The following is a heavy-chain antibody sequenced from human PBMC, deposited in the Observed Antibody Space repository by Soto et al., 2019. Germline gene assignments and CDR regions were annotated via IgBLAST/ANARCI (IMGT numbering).Heavy chain of an antibody. CDR1: GGSISSYY. Sequence: QVQLQESGPGLVKPSETLSLTCTVSGGSISSYYWSWIRQPPGTGLEWIGYIYYSGSTNYNPSLKRRVTISVDTSKNQFSLKLSSVAAADTAVYYCARQSDLVATITYWCDPWGQGTLVTVSS. CDR2: IYYSGST. CDR3: ARQSDLVATITYWCDP. D-gene: IGHD5-12*01. V-gene: IGHV4-59*08. J-gene: IGHJ5*02.